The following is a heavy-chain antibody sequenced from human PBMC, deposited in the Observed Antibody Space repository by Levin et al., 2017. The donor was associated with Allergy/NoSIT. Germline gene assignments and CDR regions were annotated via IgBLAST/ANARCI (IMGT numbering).Heavy chain of an antibody. J-gene: IGHJ4*02. V-gene: IGHV4-59*08. CDR3: ASSALWFGELWAFNY. D-gene: IGHD3-10*01. CDR1: GGSISSYY. CDR2: IYYSGST. Sequence: GSLRLSCTVSGGSISSYYWSWIRQPPGKGLEWIGYIYYSGSTNYNPSLKSRVTISVDTSKNQFSLKLSSVTAADTAVYYCASSALWFGELWAFNYWGQGTLVTVSS.